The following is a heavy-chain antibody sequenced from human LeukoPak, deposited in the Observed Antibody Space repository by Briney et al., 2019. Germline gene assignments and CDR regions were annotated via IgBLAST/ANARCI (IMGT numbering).Heavy chain of an antibody. J-gene: IGHJ6*02. CDR1: GYTFTSYG. V-gene: IGHV1-18*01. CDR3: ARERAAGRPYYGMDV. D-gene: IGHD6-13*01. CDR2: ISAYNGNT. Sequence: ASVKVSCKASGYTFTSYGISWVRQAPGQGLEWMGWISAYNGNTNYAQKLQGRVTMTTDTSTSTAYMELRSLRSDDTAVYYCARERAAGRPYYGMDVCGQGTTVTVSS.